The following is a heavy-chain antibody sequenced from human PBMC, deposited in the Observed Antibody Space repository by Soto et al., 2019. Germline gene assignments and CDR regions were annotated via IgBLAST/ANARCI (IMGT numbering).Heavy chain of an antibody. Sequence: QVQLVQSGAEVKKPGASVKVSCKASGFTFISYGISWVRQAPGQGLEWMGWISVFNGNTNYAQKFQGRVTMTTDTSTNTAYRERRSLRFDDTAVYYCARTLSKQGFAPGGQGPLVTVSS. CDR1: GFTFISYG. J-gene: IGHJ5*02. CDR2: ISVFNGNT. CDR3: ARTLSKQGFAP. D-gene: IGHD3-10*01. V-gene: IGHV1-18*01.